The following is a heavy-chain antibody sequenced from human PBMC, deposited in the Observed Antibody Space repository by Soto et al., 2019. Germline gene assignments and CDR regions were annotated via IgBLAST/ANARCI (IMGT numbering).Heavy chain of an antibody. CDR3: ASRNYYDSSGYYYFDY. Sequence: PSETLSLTCTVSGCSISSYYWSWIRQPPGKGLEWIGYIYYSGSTNYNPSLKSRVTISVDTSKNQFSLKLSSVTAADTAVYYCASRNYYDSSGYYYFDYWGQGTLVTVSS. CDR2: IYYSGST. J-gene: IGHJ4*02. D-gene: IGHD3-22*01. V-gene: IGHV4-59*01. CDR1: GCSISSYY.